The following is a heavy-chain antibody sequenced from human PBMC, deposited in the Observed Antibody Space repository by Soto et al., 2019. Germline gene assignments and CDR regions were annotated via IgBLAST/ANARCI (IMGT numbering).Heavy chain of an antibody. Sequence: GESLKISFKGFGFNFAPNYWIAWARQMPGKGLEWVGIIDPRDSNTLYIPSFQGHVTISLYNSITTTYLQWSSLRPSESAIYYCTRSHHVGVATADDFGCWGQGTLVTVSS. CDR3: TRSHHVGVATADDFGC. CDR2: IDPRDSNT. V-gene: IGHV5-51*01. D-gene: IGHD5-12*01. J-gene: IGHJ4*02. CDR1: GFNFAPNYW.